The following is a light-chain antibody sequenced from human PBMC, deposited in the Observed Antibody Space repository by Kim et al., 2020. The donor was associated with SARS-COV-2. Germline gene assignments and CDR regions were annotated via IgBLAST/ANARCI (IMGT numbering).Light chain of an antibody. J-gene: IGKJ2*03. CDR3: QHYGSAPYS. Sequence: LAPGERAPLSVRASRSISSSYLGWYQQKPGQAPRLLIYGASRRATGIPDRFSGSGSGTDFTLTISRLEPEDFAVYYCQHYGSAPYSFGQGTKLEI. CDR1: RSISSSY. V-gene: IGKV3-20*01. CDR2: GAS.